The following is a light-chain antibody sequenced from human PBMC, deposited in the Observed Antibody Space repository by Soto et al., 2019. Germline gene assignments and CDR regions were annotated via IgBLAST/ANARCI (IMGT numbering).Light chain of an antibody. V-gene: IGLV2-14*01. Sequence: QSALTQPASVSGSPGQSITVSCTGTSGDVGGYFYVSWYQHHPGKAPKLMIYEVSNRPSGVSDRFSGSKSGNTASLTISGLQAEDEADYYCSSYTSTTTYVFGTGTKVTVL. J-gene: IGLJ1*01. CDR2: EVS. CDR3: SSYTSTTTYV. CDR1: SGDVGGYFY.